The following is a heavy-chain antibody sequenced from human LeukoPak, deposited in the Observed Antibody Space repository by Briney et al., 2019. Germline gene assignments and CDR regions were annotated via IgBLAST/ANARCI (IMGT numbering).Heavy chain of an antibody. D-gene: IGHD3-16*01. Sequence: ASVKVSCKASGYTFTSYGISWVRQAPGQGLEWMGSISAYSGNTNFAQKLQGRVTMTTDTSTSTAYMELRSLRSDDTAVYFCARGADTGSYGSLVYFDYWGQGTLVTVSS. J-gene: IGHJ4*02. V-gene: IGHV1-18*01. CDR2: ISAYSGNT. CDR3: ARGADTGSYGSLVYFDY. CDR1: GYTFTSYG.